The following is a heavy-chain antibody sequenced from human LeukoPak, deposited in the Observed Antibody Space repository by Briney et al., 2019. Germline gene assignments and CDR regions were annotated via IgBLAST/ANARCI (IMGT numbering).Heavy chain of an antibody. J-gene: IGHJ4*02. V-gene: IGHV4-31*03. Sequence: KPSETLSLTCTVSGGSISSSSYYWSWIRQHPGKGLEWVGYIYYDGSTFYNPSLKSRLTISLDTSESQFSLRLSSVTAADTAVYYCARRRDRGYDFDSWGRGALVTVSS. CDR1: GGSISSSSYY. CDR2: IYYDGST. D-gene: IGHD5-12*01. CDR3: ARRRDRGYDFDS.